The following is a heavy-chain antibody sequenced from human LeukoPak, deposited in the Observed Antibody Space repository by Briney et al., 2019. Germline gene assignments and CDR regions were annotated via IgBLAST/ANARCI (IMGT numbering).Heavy chain of an antibody. V-gene: IGHV4-4*02. D-gene: IGHD6-19*01. CDR2: IYHSGSS. Sequence: SGTLSLTCAVSGGSISSSNWWSWVRQPPGKGLEWIGEIYHSGSSNYNPSLKRRVTISVDKSKNQFSLKLSFVTAADTAVYYCSRVAVAGSPFDYWGQGTLVTVSS. CDR1: GGSISSSNW. J-gene: IGHJ4*02. CDR3: SRVAVAGSPFDY.